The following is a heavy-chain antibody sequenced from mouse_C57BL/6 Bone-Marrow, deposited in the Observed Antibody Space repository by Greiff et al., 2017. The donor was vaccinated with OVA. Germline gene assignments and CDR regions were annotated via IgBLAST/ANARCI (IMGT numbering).Heavy chain of an antibody. CDR1: GFTFSNYW. V-gene: IGHV6-3*01. CDR3: GVTTVTDY. CDR2: IRLKSDNYAT. D-gene: IGHD1-2*01. Sequence: DVMLVESGGGLVQPGGSMKLSCVASGFTFSNYWMNWVRQSPEKGLEWVAQIRLKSDNYATHYAESVKGRFTISREDSKSSVYLQMNNLRAEDTGIYYCGVTTVTDYWGQGTTLTVSS. J-gene: IGHJ2*01.